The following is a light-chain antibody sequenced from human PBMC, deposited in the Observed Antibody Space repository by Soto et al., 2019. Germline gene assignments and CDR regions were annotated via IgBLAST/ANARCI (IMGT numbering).Light chain of an antibody. CDR1: ESVTDSD. CDR2: DGS. CDR3: AQYATSPLT. J-gene: IGKJ4*01. Sequence: EVVLTQSPGALSLSPGDRATLSCRPSESVTDSDAAWDQQRPGQAPRLLSYDGSARATGSPDRFSVSGAGTGFTLTIWRLEPEDFAVYYCAQYATSPLTFGGGPRWIS. V-gene: IGKV3-20*01.